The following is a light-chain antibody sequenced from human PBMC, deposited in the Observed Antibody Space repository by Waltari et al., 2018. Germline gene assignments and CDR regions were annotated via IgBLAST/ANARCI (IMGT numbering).Light chain of an antibody. V-gene: IGKV3-20*01. CDR1: QKVGRS. CDR2: GTS. Sequence: SCMASQKVGRSLAWDQQKPGQPPRLLIFGTSNRATGIPDRFSGGGSGTDFSLTITRLEPEDVAVYYCQHYVSLPVTFGQGTKVEIK. J-gene: IGKJ1*01. CDR3: QHYVSLPVT.